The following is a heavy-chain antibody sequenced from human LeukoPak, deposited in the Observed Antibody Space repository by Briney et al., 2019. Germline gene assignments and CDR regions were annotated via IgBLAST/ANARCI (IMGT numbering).Heavy chain of an antibody. CDR2: IYYSGST. V-gene: IGHV4-31*03. J-gene: IGHJ4*02. Sequence: KSSETLSLTCTVSGVSVSSGGYYWSWIRQHPGKGLEWIGYIYYSGSTYYNPSLKSRVTISVDTSKNQFSLKLSSVTAADTAVYYCARLSFGQLVVGYWGQGTLVTVSS. CDR3: ARLSFGQLVVGY. CDR1: GVSVSSGGYY. D-gene: IGHD6-6*01.